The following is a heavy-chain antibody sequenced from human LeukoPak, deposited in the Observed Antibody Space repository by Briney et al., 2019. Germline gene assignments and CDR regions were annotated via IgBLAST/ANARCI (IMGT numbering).Heavy chain of an antibody. J-gene: IGHJ4*02. CDR2: IYYSGST. CDR1: GFTFSSYW. Sequence: KPGGSLRLSCAASGFTFSSYWMSWVRQHPGKGLEWIGYIYYSGSTYYNPSLKSRVTISVDTSKNQFSLKLSSVTAADTAVYYCARVGYGGNLRPYYFDYWGQGTLVTVSS. V-gene: IGHV4-31*02. CDR3: ARVGYGGNLRPYYFDY. D-gene: IGHD4-23*01.